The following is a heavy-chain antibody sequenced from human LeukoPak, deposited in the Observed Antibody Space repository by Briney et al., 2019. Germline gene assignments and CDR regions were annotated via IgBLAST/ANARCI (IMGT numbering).Heavy chain of an antibody. D-gene: IGHD3-10*01. CDR1: GFTFSSYW. CDR2: SNSDGSST. CDR3: ARGYGDWFDP. Sequence: QPGGSLRLSCAASGFTFSSYWMHWVRQAPGKGLVWVSRSNSDGSSTYYADSVKGRFSISRDNAKNTLYLQMNSLRAEDTAVYYCARGYGDWFDPWGQGTLVTVSS. V-gene: IGHV3-74*01. J-gene: IGHJ5*02.